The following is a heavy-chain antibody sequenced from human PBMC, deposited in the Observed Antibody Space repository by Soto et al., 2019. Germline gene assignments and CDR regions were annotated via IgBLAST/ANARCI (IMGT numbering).Heavy chain of an antibody. CDR3: ARESEDLTSNFDY. Sequence: GGSLRLSCAASGFTFSRYSMNWVRQAPGKGLEWVSSISSTTNYIYYADSMKGRFTVSRDNAKNSVYLDMNSQSAEDTAVYYCARESEDLTSNFDYWGQGTLVTVSS. CDR1: GFTFSRYS. J-gene: IGHJ4*02. CDR2: ISSTTNYI. V-gene: IGHV3-21*01.